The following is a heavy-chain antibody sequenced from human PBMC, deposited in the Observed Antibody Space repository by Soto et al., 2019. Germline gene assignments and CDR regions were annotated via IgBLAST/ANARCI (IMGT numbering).Heavy chain of an antibody. CDR2: IWYDGSNK. D-gene: IGHD1-7*01. CDR3: AIQLELLSAFDI. J-gene: IGHJ3*02. V-gene: IGHV3-33*01. Sequence: ESGGGVVQPGRSLRLSCAASGFTFRSYGMHWVRQAPGKGLEWVAVIWYDGSNKYYADSVKGRFTISRDNSKNTLYLQMNSLRAEDTAVYYCAIQLELLSAFDIWGQGTMVTVSS. CDR1: GFTFRSYG.